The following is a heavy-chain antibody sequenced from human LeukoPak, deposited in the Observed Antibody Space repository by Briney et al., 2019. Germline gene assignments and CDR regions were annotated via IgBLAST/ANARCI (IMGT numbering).Heavy chain of an antibody. D-gene: IGHD5-24*01. J-gene: IGHJ5*02. V-gene: IGHV4-39*01. Sequence: PSETLSLTCTVSGVSISSSSYYWGWIRQPPGMGLEWIVSMYHNRNTCYNPALKSRATISVDTSKNQFSLKLSSMTAADTAVYYCARHPAGRGWLEQGGWFDPWGQGTLVTVSS. CDR2: MYHNRNT. CDR1: GVSISSSSYY. CDR3: ARHPAGRGWLEQGGWFDP.